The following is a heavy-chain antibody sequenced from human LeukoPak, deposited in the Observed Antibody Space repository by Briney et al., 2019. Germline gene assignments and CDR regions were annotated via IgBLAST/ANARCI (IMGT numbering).Heavy chain of an antibody. CDR1: GGSISSYY. J-gene: IGHJ3*02. Sequence: PSETLSLTCTVSGGSISSYYWSWIRQPPGKGLEWIGYIYYSGSTNYNPSLKSRVTISVDTSKNQFSLKLSSVTAADTAVYYCARDRDPGYYDSSGYYYYGPAFDIWGQGTMVTVSS. CDR2: IYYSGST. D-gene: IGHD3-22*01. CDR3: ARDRDPGYYDSSGYYYYGPAFDI. V-gene: IGHV4-59*01.